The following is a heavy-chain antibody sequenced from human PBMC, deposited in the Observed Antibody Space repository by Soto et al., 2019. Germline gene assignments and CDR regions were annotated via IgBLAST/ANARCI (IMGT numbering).Heavy chain of an antibody. D-gene: IGHD3-3*01. CDR1: GASISTSSHY. V-gene: IGHV4-39*01. CDR2: VYYAGDT. Sequence: QLQLQESGPGLVKPAETLSLTCTVSGASISTSSHYWGWIRQSPGKGLEWIGNVYYAGDTYYYPSLTSRATISVDRSNNQFSLNLSSVTAADTCVYYGARLSTWSGDYVYYHFYIDVWGKGTTVTVSS. J-gene: IGHJ6*03. CDR3: ARLSTWSGDYVYYHFYIDV.